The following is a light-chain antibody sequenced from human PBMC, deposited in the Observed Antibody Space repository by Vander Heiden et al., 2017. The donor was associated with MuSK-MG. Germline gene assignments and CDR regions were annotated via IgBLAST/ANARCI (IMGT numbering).Light chain of an antibody. J-gene: IGKJ3*01. Sequence: DIQMTQSPSSVSASVGDSITITCRASQGISSLLAWYQQKPGKAPNLLIYSASSLQSGVPSRFSGSGSGTYFTLTISSLQPEDFATYYCQQVNSFPLTFGPGTKVDIK. CDR3: QQVNSFPLT. CDR2: SAS. V-gene: IGKV1-12*01. CDR1: QGISSL.